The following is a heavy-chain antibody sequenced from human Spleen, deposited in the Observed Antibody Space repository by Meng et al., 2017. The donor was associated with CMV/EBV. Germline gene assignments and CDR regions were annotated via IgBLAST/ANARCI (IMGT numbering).Heavy chain of an antibody. V-gene: IGHV3-20*04. CDR1: GFTFDDYG. CDR2: IKWNGGST. CDR3: AKDTSGGAAVGTLYYFDY. Sequence: GESLKISCAASGFTFDDYGMSWVRQAPGKGLEWVSRIKWNGGSTAYADSVRGRFAFSRDDAKNSLYLQMNSLRAEDTALYYCAKDTSGGAAVGTLYYFDYWGQGTLVTVSS. J-gene: IGHJ4*02. D-gene: IGHD6-13*01.